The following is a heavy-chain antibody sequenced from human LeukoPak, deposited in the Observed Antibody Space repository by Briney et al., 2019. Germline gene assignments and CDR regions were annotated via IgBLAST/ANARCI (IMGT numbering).Heavy chain of an antibody. CDR2: ISAYNGNT. D-gene: IGHD3-22*01. J-gene: IGHJ3*02. CDR3: VSWYYDSSGRLVDAFDI. CDR1: GYTFTSYG. V-gene: IGHV1-18*01. Sequence: ASVKVSCKASGYTFTSYGISWVRQAPGQGLEGMGWISAYNGNTNYAQKLQGRVTMTTDTSPSPAYMELRSLRSDDTAVYYCVSWYYDSSGRLVDAFDIWGQGTMVTVSS.